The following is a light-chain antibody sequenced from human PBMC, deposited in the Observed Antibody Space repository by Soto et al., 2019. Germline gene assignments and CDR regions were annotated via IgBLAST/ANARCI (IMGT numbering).Light chain of an antibody. CDR2: GAS. V-gene: IGKV3-20*01. CDR1: HNVATNY. J-gene: IGKJ4*01. Sequence: EIVLTQFPGTLSLSPGDRATLSCRASHNVATNYLAWYQQRPGQAPRLLIYGASNRATGIPDRFSGTGSGTDFSLTIGRLEPEDFAVYFCQQYGTSPLTFGGGTKVEIK. CDR3: QQYGTSPLT.